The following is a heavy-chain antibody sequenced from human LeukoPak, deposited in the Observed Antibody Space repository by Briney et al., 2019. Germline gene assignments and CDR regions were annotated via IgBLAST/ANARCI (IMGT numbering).Heavy chain of an antibody. CDR1: GGSISSSSYY. CDR2: IYYSGST. CDR3: ARQIAARPSYFDY. D-gene: IGHD6-6*01. J-gene: IGHJ4*02. V-gene: IGHV4-39*01. Sequence: PSETLSLTCTVSGGSISSSSYYWGWIRQSPGKGLEWIESIYYSGSTYYNPSLKSRVTISVDTSKNQFSLKLSSVTAADMAVYYCARQIAARPSYFDYWGQGTLVTVSS.